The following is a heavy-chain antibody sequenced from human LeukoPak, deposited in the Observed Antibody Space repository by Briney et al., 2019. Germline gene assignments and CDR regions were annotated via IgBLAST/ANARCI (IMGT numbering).Heavy chain of an antibody. D-gene: IGHD6-19*01. V-gene: IGHV4-34*01. CDR3: ARGAVATDY. CDR2: INHSGST. CDR1: GGSFSGYY. Sequence: SETLSLTCAVYGGSFSGYYWSWIRQPPGKGLEWIGEINHSGSTNYNPSLKSRVTISVDTSKNQFSLRLSSVTAADTAVYYCARGAVATDYWGQGTLVTVSS. J-gene: IGHJ4*02.